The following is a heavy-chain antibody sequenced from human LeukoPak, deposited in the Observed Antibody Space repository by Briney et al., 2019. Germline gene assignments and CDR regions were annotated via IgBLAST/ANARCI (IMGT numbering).Heavy chain of an antibody. CDR3: ARGGANWFDP. Sequence: SSQTLSLTCTVSGGSISGHYWSWIRQPPGKGLDWIGYIYYSGSTNYNPSLKSRVTISVDTSKNHFSLRLSSVTAADTAVYYCARGGANWFDPWGQGTLVTVSS. V-gene: IGHV4-59*11. J-gene: IGHJ5*02. CDR2: IYYSGST. CDR1: GGSISGHY. D-gene: IGHD3-16*01.